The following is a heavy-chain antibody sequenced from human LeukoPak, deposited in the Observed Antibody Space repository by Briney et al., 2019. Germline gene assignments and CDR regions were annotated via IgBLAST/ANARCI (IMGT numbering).Heavy chain of an antibody. J-gene: IGHJ4*02. V-gene: IGHV1-18*01. CDR1: GYTFTSYG. D-gene: IGHD6-13*01. CDR3: VIGVEYSSSWWGDY. CDR2: ISAYNGNT. Sequence: ASVKVTCKASGYTFTSYGISWVRQAPGQGLEWMGWISAYNGNTNYAQKLQGRVTMTTDTSTSTAYMELRSLRSDDTAVYYCVIGVEYSSSWWGDYWGQGTLVIVSS.